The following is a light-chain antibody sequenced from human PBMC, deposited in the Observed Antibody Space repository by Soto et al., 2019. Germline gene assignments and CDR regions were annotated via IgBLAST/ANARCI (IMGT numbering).Light chain of an antibody. CDR2: KAS. V-gene: IGKV1-5*03. Sequence: DIQMTQSPSTLSASVGDRVTITCRASQSLNSLLAWYQQKPGKAPKLLIYKASSLESGVPSRFSGWGSGTEFTLTISSLQPDDFGTYYCQHYNAYPLTFGGGTKVDI. J-gene: IGKJ4*01. CDR3: QHYNAYPLT. CDR1: QSLNSL.